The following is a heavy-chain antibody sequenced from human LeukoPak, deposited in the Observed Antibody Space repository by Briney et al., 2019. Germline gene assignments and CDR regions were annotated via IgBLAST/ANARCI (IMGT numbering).Heavy chain of an antibody. D-gene: IGHD6-19*01. CDR2: ISWTSGSI. V-gene: IGHV3-9*03. CDR3: AKDIRGYSSGCIDY. Sequence: GRSLRLSCAASGFTFDDYAMHWVRQAPGKGLELVSGISWTSGSIGYGDSVKGRFTISRDNAKNSLYLQMNSLRAEDMALYYCAKDIRGYSSGCIDYWGQGTLVTVSS. J-gene: IGHJ4*02. CDR1: GFTFDDYA.